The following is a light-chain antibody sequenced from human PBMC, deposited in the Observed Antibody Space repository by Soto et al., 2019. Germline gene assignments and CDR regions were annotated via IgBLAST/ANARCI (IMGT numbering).Light chain of an antibody. Sequence: QSVLTQPPSVSGSPGQSVTISCTGTSSDVGYYNSVSWYQHHPGKAPKLMIYDVNKRPSGVPDRFSGSKSGNTASLTISGLQAEDEADYHCCSYAGSYSMVFGGGTQLTVL. CDR2: DVN. J-gene: IGLJ2*01. CDR1: SSDVGYYNS. V-gene: IGLV2-11*01. CDR3: CSYAGSYSMV.